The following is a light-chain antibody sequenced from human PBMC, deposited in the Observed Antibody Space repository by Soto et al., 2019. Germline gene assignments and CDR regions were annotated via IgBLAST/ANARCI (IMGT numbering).Light chain of an antibody. CDR3: QQYASSPLT. J-gene: IGKJ2*01. Sequence: EIVLTQSPGTVSLSPGERATLSCRASQSVGNNYLAWYQKKRGQAPRLLISAASRRATGVLDRFSGSGTGTDFSLTISRLQPEDSAVYYCQQYASSPLTFGQGTKLEIK. V-gene: IGKV3-20*01. CDR2: AAS. CDR1: QSVGNNY.